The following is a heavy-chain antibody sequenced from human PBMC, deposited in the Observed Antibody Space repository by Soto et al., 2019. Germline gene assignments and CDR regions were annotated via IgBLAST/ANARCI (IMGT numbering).Heavy chain of an antibody. CDR2: MNPNSGNT. D-gene: IGHD6-13*01. V-gene: IGHV1-8*01. J-gene: IGHJ6*02. CDR3: ARGEAYSSSWYGGIFYYYYYGMDV. Sequence: ASVKVSCKASGYTFTSYDINWVRQATGQGREWMGWMNPNSGNTGYAQKFQGRVTMTRNTSISTAYMELSSLRSEDTAVYYCARGEAYSSSWYGGIFYYYYYGMDVWGQGTTVTVSS. CDR1: GYTFTSYD.